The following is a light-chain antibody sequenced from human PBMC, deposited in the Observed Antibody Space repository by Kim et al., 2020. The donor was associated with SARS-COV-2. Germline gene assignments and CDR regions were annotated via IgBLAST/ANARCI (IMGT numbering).Light chain of an antibody. CDR3: CSYAGSGTWV. CDR2: EVN. V-gene: IGLV2-23*02. J-gene: IGLJ3*02. CDR1: SSDVGNYDY. Sequence: GQSLTISCTGTSSDVGNYDYVSWYQQRPGTAPKVIIYEVNKRPSGVSDRFSGSKSGNTASLTVSGLQAEDETDYYCCSYAGSGTWVFGGGTKLTVL.